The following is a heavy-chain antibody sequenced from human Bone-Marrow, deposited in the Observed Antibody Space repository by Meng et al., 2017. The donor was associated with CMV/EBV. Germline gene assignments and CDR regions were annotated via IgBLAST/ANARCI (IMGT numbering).Heavy chain of an antibody. Sequence: ASVKVSCKASGYTFTRYYMHWVRQAPGQGLEWMGSINPSGGSTRYAQKFQGRVTMTRDTSTSTVYMELRSLRSDDTAVYYCASPSGGTYYGMDVWGQGTTVTVSS. CDR3: ASPSGGTYYGMDV. D-gene: IGHD1-26*01. CDR2: INPSGGST. J-gene: IGHJ6*02. CDR1: GYTFTRYY. V-gene: IGHV1-46*01.